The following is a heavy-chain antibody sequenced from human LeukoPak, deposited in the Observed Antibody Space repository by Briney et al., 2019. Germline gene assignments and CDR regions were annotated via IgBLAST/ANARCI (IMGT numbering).Heavy chain of an antibody. J-gene: IGHJ3*02. CDR3: AKVGDYYGSGSYRDGFDI. CDR1: GFTFSTHG. D-gene: IGHD3-10*01. V-gene: IGHV3-30*02. Sequence: GGSLRLSCAASGFTFSTHGMHWVRQAPGKGLEWVAFIRYDGINKYYADSVKGRFTISRDSFKITLYLQMNSLRPEDTAVYYCAKVGDYYGSGSYRDGFDIWGQGTRATVSS. CDR2: IRYDGINK.